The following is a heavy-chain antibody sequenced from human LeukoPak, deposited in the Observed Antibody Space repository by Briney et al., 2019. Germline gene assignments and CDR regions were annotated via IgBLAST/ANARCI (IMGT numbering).Heavy chain of an antibody. D-gene: IGHD3-3*01. CDR1: GGSISSYY. CDR3: ARLITGYDFWSGYSDYYYYGMDV. V-gene: IGHV4-59*08. J-gene: IGHJ6*02. CDR2: IYYSGST. Sequence: SETLSLTCTVSGGSISSYYWSWIRQPPGKGLEWIGYIYYSGSTNYNPSLKSRVTISVDTSKNQCSLKLSSVTAADTAVYYCARLITGYDFWSGYSDYYYYGMDVWGQGTTVTVSS.